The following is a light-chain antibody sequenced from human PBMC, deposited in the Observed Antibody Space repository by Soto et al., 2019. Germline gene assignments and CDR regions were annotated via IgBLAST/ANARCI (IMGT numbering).Light chain of an antibody. CDR2: ANY. Sequence: QSVLTQPPSVSGAPGQRVTISCAXXXXXXGANYDVHWYQHLPGTAPKLLIYANYNRPSGVPDRFSGSKSGTSASLAITGLQAEDXADXYCQSYDSSLSGVVFGGGTKLTVL. CDR3: QSYDSSLSGVV. CDR1: XXXXGANYD. J-gene: IGLJ2*01. V-gene: IGLV1-40*01.